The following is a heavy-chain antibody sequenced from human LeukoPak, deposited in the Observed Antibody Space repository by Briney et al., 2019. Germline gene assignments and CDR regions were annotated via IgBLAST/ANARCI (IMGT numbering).Heavy chain of an antibody. V-gene: IGHV3-23*01. J-gene: IGHJ4*02. D-gene: IGHD4-17*01. CDR3: ARGTDYGDYGDY. Sequence: GGSLRLSCAASGFTFSSYAMSWVRQPPGKGLEWVSVISGGDGTTYYADSVKGRFTISRHNSKNTLYLQMNSLRAEDTAVYYCARGTDYGDYGDYWGQGTLVTVSS. CDR2: ISGGDGTT. CDR1: GFTFSSYA.